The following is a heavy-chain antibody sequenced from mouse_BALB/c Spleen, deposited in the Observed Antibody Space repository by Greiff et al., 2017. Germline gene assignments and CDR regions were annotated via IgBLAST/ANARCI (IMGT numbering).Heavy chain of an antibody. CDR2: INSNGGST. CDR3: ARAGDYDY. CDR1: GFTFSSYG. D-gene: IGHD2-4*01. Sequence: DVKLQESGGGLVQPGGSLKLSCAASGFTFSSYGMSWVRQTPDKRLELVATINSNGGSTYYPDSVKGRFTISRDNAKNTLYLQMSSLKSEDTAMYYCARAGDYDYWGQGTTLTVSS. J-gene: IGHJ2*01. V-gene: IGHV5-6-3*01.